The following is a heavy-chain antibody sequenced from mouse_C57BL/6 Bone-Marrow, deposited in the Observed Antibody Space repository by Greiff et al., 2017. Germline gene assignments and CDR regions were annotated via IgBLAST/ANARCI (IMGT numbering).Heavy chain of an antibody. J-gene: IGHJ4*01. V-gene: IGHV8-8*01. CDR2: IWWDDDK. CDR1: GFSLSTFGMG. Sequence: ESGPGILQPSQTLSLTCSFSGFSLSTFGMGVGWIRQPSGKGLEWLAHIWWDDDKYYNPALKSRLTISKDTSKNQVFLKISNVDTADTATYYCARMLTGNYYAMDYWGQGTSVTVSS. D-gene: IGHD4-1*01. CDR3: ARMLTGNYYAMDY.